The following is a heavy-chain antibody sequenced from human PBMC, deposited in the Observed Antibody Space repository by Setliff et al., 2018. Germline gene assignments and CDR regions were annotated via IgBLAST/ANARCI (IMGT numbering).Heavy chain of an antibody. CDR1: GGSISSSFDY. D-gene: IGHD3-16*01. CDR3: RLWSHDYHNDY. Sequence: SETLSLTCSVSGGSISSSFDYWSWFRQSPGMGLQWLAYIYYTGSEYYTPSLESRLSISVDTSRNQFSLKLTSVTAADSAVYYCRLWSHDYHNDYWGQGTVVTVSS. CDR2: IYYTGSE. J-gene: IGHJ4*02. V-gene: IGHV4-30-4*03.